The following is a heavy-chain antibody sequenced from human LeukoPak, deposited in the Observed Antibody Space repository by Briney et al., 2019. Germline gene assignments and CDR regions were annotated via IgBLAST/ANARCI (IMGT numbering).Heavy chain of an antibody. CDR3: ATIQYSSSWYKRFDY. D-gene: IGHD6-13*01. CDR1: GYTFTGYY. J-gene: IGHJ4*02. V-gene: IGHV1-2*02. CDR2: INPNSGGT. Sequence: ASVRVSCTASGYTFTGYYMHWVRQAPGQGLEWMGWINPNSGGTNYAQKFQGRVTMTRDSSISTAYMELSRLRSDDTAVYYCATIQYSSSWYKRFDYWGQGTLVTVSS.